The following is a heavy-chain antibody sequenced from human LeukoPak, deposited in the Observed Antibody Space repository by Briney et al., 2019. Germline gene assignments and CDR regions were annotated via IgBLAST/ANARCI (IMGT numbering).Heavy chain of an antibody. Sequence: SETLSLTCTVSGGSISNGDHYWSWIRQPPGKGLEWIGYIYYSGSTNYNPSLKSRVTISVDTSKNQFSLNLSSVTAADTAMYYCARDRSPEGYYDSSHWDYYHGMDVWGQGTTVTVSS. V-gene: IGHV4-61*08. CDR2: IYYSGST. J-gene: IGHJ6*02. D-gene: IGHD3-22*01. CDR1: GGSISNGDHY. CDR3: ARDRSPEGYYDSSHWDYYHGMDV.